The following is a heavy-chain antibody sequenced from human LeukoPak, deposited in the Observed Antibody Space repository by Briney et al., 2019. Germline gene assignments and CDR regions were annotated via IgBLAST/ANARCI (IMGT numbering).Heavy chain of an antibody. V-gene: IGHV3-23*01. CDR1: GFTFSSYA. CDR2: ISGSGGST. D-gene: IGHD3-22*01. CDR3: AKDTHGYPGGFDY. J-gene: IGHJ4*02. Sequence: GGSLRLSCAASGFTFSSYAMSWVRQAPGKGLEWVSAISGSGGSTYYADSVKGRFTISRDNSKNTLYLQMNSLRVEDTAVYYCAKDTHGYPGGFDYWGQGTLVTVSS.